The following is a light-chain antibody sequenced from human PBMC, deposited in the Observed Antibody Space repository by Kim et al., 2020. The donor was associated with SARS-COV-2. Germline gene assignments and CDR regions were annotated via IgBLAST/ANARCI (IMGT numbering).Light chain of an antibody. V-gene: IGLV6-57*03. CDR3: QSYNRDNVL. Sequence: GKTVTISCTPSSGSIDDNYVQWYHQRPGGVPTTVIYEDDQRPSGVSDRFSGSIDNSSNSASPNISGLRTEDAADYYCQSYNRDNVLFGGGTQLTVL. CDR1: SGSIDDNY. J-gene: IGLJ2*01. CDR2: EDD.